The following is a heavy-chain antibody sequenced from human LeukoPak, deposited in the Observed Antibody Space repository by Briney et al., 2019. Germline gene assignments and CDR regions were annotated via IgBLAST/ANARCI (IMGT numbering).Heavy chain of an antibody. V-gene: IGHV1-24*01. CDR2: FDPEDGET. CDR1: GYTLTELS. CDR3: ARDLGEGIAAAVDY. Sequence: ASVKVSCKVSGYTLTELSMHWVRQAPGKGLEWMGGFDPEDGETIYAQKFQGRVTMTEDTSTDTAYMELSSLRSEDTAVYYCARDLGEGIAAAVDYWGQGTLVTVSS. J-gene: IGHJ4*02. D-gene: IGHD6-13*01.